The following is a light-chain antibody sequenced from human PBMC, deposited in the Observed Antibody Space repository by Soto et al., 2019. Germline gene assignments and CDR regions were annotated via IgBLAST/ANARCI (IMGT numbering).Light chain of an antibody. V-gene: IGKV3-11*01. J-gene: IGKJ2*01. Sequence: EVVLTQSPATLSLSPGERATLSSSASQSVRFFLAWYQQKPGQAPRLLIYDASNRATGIPARFSGGGSGTDFTVTIDSLELEDFAVYYCQQRSAWPYTFGQGTKLEIK. CDR3: QQRSAWPYT. CDR1: QSVRFF. CDR2: DAS.